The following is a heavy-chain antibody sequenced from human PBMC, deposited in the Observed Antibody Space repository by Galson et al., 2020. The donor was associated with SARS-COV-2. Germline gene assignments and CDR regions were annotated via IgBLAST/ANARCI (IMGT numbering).Heavy chain of an antibody. CDR1: GFRLSSYA. Sequence: GGSLRLSCAGFGFRLSSYAMQWVRQTPGKGLEWVAVIEYDGSGRKYADSVKGRFTISRDNSKETVFLQVDSLRDEDTAIYYCARSYYDSAAGIYAFDIWGQGTMVTVTS. J-gene: IGHJ3*02. D-gene: IGHD3-22*01. CDR2: IEYDGSGR. CDR3: ARSYYDSAAGIYAFDI. V-gene: IGHV3-30-3*01.